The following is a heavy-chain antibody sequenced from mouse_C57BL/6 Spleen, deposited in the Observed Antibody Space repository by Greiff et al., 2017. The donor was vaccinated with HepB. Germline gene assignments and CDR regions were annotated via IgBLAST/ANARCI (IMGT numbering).Heavy chain of an antibody. CDR1: GYTFTDYY. CDR3: ARSDITRLVGAMDY. D-gene: IGHD1-1*01. V-gene: IGHV1-75*01. Sequence: VKLQESGPELVKPGASVKISCKASGYTFTDYYINWVKQRPGQGLEWIGWIFPGSGSTYYNEKFKGKATLTVDKSSSTAYMLLSSLTSEDSAVYFCARSDITRLVGAMDYWGQGTSVTVSS. CDR2: IFPGSGST. J-gene: IGHJ4*01.